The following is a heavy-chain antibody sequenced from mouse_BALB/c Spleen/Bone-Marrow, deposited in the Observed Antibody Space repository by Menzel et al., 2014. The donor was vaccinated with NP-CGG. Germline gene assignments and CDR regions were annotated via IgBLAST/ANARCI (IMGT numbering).Heavy chain of an antibody. CDR2: INPTNGRS. J-gene: IGHJ4*01. CDR1: GYIFXNYW. Sequence: VQLQQSGAELVKPRASVKLSCKASGYIFXNYWMHWVKQRPGQGLSWIGEINPTNGRSNYNEKFKSKATLTVDKSSSTAYMQLSSLTSEDSAVYYCARRGDYYGAMDYWGQGTSLTVSS. D-gene: IGHD1-1*01. CDR3: ARRGDYYGAMDY. V-gene: IGHV1S81*02.